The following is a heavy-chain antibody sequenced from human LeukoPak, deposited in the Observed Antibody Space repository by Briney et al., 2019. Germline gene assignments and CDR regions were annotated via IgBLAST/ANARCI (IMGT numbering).Heavy chain of an antibody. CDR3: ARVGTHGGFDY. D-gene: IGHD1-26*01. CDR1: GGSISSYY. V-gene: IGHV4-39*01. Sequence: PSETLSLTCTVSGGSISSYYWSWIRQPPGKGLEWIGSIYYSGSTYYSPSLKSRVTISVDTSKNQFSLKLSSVTAADTAVYYCARVGTHGGFDYWGQGTLVTVSS. J-gene: IGHJ4*02. CDR2: IYYSGST.